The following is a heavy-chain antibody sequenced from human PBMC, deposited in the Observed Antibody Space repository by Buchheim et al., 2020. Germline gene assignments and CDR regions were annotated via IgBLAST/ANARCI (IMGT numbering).Heavy chain of an antibody. CDR2: ISHDGSTS. D-gene: IGHD1/OR15-1a*01. V-gene: IGHV3-30-3*01. CDR1: RTTFSNYD. J-gene: IGHJ6*02. CDR3: ARNLGVGTAPNANKYLYIMDA. Sequence: QVQLVESGGGVVQPGGSLRLSCAFSRTTFSNYDFHWVRQAPGKGPQWVAVISHDGSTSYYADSMKGRFTISRDTSRDPLYLQMGRLRVEDTAVYYCARNLGVGTAPNANKYLYIMDAWGQGTT.